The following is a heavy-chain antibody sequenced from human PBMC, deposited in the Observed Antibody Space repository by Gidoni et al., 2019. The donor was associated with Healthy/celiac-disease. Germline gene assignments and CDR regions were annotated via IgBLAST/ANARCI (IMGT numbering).Heavy chain of an antibody. V-gene: IGHV3-23*01. CDR1: GFTFSSYA. CDR3: AKDQYCSGGSCYSGLDY. Sequence: EVQLLESGGGLVQPGGSLRLSCSASGFTFSSYAMSWVRQAPGKGLEWVSAISGSGGSTYYADSVKGRFTISRDNSKNTLYLKMNSLRAEDTAVYYCAKDQYCSGGSCYSGLDYWGQGTLVTVSS. CDR2: ISGSGGST. D-gene: IGHD2-15*01. J-gene: IGHJ4*02.